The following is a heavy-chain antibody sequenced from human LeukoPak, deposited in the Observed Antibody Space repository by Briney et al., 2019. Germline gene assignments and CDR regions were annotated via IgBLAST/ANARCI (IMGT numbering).Heavy chain of an antibody. V-gene: IGHV3-33*08. D-gene: IGHD4-17*01. J-gene: IGHJ3*02. CDR3: VTVTSYDAFDI. Sequence: GGSLRLSCAASGFTFSNYWMTWVRQAPGKGLEWVAVIWYDGSNKYYADSVKGRFTISRDNSKNTLYLQMNSLRAEDTAVYYCVTVTSYDAFDIWGQGTMVTVSS. CDR1: GFTFSNYW. CDR2: IWYDGSNK.